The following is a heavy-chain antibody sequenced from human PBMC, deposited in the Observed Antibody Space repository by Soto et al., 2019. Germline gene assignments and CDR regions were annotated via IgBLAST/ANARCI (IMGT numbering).Heavy chain of an antibody. CDR3: AKDRGLGSPVSGGLGV. CDR2: ISSRSNQI. D-gene: IGHD3-10*01. V-gene: IGHV3-21*01. Sequence: GGSLRLSCAASGFTFNNYNMNWVRQGPGKGLEWVASISSRSNQIFHADSVKGRFTSSRDNAKNSVFLQMNSLRPEDTAVYYCAKDRGLGSPVSGGLGVWCQGTTVTVSS. J-gene: IGHJ6*02. CDR1: GFTFNNYN.